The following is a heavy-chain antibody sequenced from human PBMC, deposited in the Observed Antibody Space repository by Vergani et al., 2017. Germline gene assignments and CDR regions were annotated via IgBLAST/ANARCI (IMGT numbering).Heavy chain of an antibody. Sequence: VQLLESGGGLVQPGGSLRLSCAASGFTFSSYAMSWVRQAPGKGLEWVAVISYDGSNKYYADSVKGRFTISRDNSKNTLYLQMNSLRAEDTAVYYCAKDREWFADHYYYYYGMDVWGQGTTVTVSS. V-gene: IGHV3-30*18. CDR1: GFTFSSYA. D-gene: IGHD3-3*01. CDR2: ISYDGSNK. J-gene: IGHJ6*02. CDR3: AKDREWFADHYYYYYGMDV.